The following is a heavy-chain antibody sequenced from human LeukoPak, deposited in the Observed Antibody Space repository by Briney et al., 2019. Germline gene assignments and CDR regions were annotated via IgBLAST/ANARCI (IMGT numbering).Heavy chain of an antibody. D-gene: IGHD3-10*01. CDR2: MNPNSGNT. V-gene: IGHV1-8*01. CDR1: GYTFTSYD. Sequence: ASVKVSCKASGYTFTSYDINWVRQAPGQGLEWMGWMNPNSGNTGYAQKFQGRVTMTRNTSISTAYMELSSLRSEDAAVYYCARGPWFGELSLYYFDYWGQGTLVTVSS. J-gene: IGHJ4*02. CDR3: ARGPWFGELSLYYFDY.